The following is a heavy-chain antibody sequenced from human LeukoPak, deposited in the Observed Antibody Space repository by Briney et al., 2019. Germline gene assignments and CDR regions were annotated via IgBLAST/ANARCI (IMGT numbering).Heavy chain of an antibody. Sequence: SETLSLTCAVSGGSFSAYYWTWIRQPPGKGLEWIGEINHSGSANYNPSLKSRVTISLDTSKNQFSLKLSSVTAADTAVYYCASLDSSGYYFFDYWGQGTLVTVSS. J-gene: IGHJ4*02. CDR2: INHSGSA. CDR1: GGSFSAYY. V-gene: IGHV4-34*01. CDR3: ASLDSSGYYFFDY. D-gene: IGHD3-22*01.